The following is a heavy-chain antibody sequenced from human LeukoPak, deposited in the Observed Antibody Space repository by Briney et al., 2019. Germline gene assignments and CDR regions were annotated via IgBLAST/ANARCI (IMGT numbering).Heavy chain of an antibody. CDR3: ARARYCSSGSCYLDY. CDR1: GVTFSTYW. CDR2: IKPDGSEN. Sequence: QSGGSLRLSCAASGVTFSTYWMSWVRQAPGNGLVWVANIKPDGSENYCVDSVKGRFTISRDNAKNSLYLQMNSLRAEDTAVYYCARARYCSSGSCYLDYWGQGTLVTVSS. D-gene: IGHD2-15*01. J-gene: IGHJ4*02. V-gene: IGHV3-7*01.